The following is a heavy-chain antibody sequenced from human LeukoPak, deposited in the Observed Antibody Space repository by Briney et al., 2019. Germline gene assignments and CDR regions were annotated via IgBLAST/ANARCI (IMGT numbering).Heavy chain of an antibody. CDR1: GYTFTAYY. J-gene: IGHJ6*04. CDR3: AKARGLYCSSTSCYDCDV. Sequence: ASVKVSCKASGYTFTAYYIHWVRQAPGQGLEWVGWINPNSGGTNYAQKFQGRVTLTRDTSITTAYMELSRLRSDDTAVYYCAKARGLYCSSTSCYDCDVWGKGTTVTVSS. D-gene: IGHD2-2*01. CDR2: INPNSGGT. V-gene: IGHV1-2*02.